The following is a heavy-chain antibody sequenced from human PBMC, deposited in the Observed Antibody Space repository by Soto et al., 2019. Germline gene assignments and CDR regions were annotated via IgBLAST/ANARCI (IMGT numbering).Heavy chain of an antibody. CDR3: ARVWRDQILTGYYQPGGRASYSSYYRMDV. J-gene: IGHJ6*02. CDR2: INHSGST. D-gene: IGHD3-9*01. Sequence: SETRSLTCAVYGGSFSGYYWSWIHQPPGKGLEWIGEINHSGSTNYNPSLKSRVTISVDTSKNQFSLKLSSVTAADTAVYYRARVWRDQILTGYYQPGGRASYSSYYRMDVWGQGHTVT. CDR1: GGSFSGYY. V-gene: IGHV4-34*01.